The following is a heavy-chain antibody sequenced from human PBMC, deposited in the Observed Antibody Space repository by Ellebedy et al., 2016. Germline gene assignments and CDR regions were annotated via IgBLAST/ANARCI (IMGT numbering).Heavy chain of an antibody. Sequence: GGSLRLSXAASGFTFSNYPITWVRQAPGKGLEWVSGMSGSGDSTDYADSVKGRFTISRDNFKNILYLQMNSLRAEDTAVYYCARGYCSDITCAEWGQGTLVTVSS. D-gene: IGHD2-15*01. CDR1: GFTFSNYP. CDR2: MSGSGDST. J-gene: IGHJ4*02. CDR3: ARGYCSDITCAE. V-gene: IGHV3-23*01.